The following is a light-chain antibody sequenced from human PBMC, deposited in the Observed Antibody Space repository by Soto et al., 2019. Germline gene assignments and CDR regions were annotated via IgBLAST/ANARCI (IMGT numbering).Light chain of an antibody. CDR3: QQYRNWPRT. J-gene: IGKJ1*01. CDR1: QSVDIN. V-gene: IGKV3-15*01. Sequence: EIVLTQSPATLSVSPGERVTLSCRASQSVDINLAWYQQKPGQAPRLLIYGASTRAIDMPGRFSGRGSGTEFTLTISSLQSEDFAVYYCQQYRNWPRTVGQGTKVDSK. CDR2: GAS.